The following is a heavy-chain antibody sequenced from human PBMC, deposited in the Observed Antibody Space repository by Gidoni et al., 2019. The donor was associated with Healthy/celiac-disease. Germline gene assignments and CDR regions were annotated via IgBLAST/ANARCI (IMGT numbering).Heavy chain of an antibody. Sequence: EVQLLESGGGLVRLGGCLRLSCAASGFTFSSYALSWVRQAPGKGLEWLSSISGSGGSTYYADSVKGRFTISRDNSKNTLYLQMNSLRAEDTAVYYCAKGVDYYYYYGMDVWGQGTTVTVSS. CDR3: AKGVDYYYYYGMDV. CDR2: ISGSGGST. V-gene: IGHV3-23*01. J-gene: IGHJ6*02. CDR1: GFTFSSYA. D-gene: IGHD2-15*01.